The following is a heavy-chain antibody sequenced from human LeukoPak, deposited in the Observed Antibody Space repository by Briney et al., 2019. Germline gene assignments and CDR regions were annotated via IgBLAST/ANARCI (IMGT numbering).Heavy chain of an antibody. J-gene: IGHJ4*02. Sequence: GGSLRLSCAASGFTFSSYWMSWVRQAPGKGLEWVANIKQDGSEKYYVDSEKGRFTISRDNAKNSLYLQMNSLRAEDTAVYYCARDWDTAMIYYFDYWGQGTLVTVSS. D-gene: IGHD5-18*01. V-gene: IGHV3-7*01. CDR1: GFTFSSYW. CDR2: IKQDGSEK. CDR3: ARDWDTAMIYYFDY.